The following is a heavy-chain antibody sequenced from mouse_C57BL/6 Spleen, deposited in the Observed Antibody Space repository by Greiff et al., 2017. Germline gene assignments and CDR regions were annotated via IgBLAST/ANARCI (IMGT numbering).Heavy chain of an antibody. V-gene: IGHV1-61*01. CDR1: GYTFTSYW. CDR2: IYPSDSET. J-gene: IGHJ2*01. D-gene: IGHD1-1*01. Sequence: QVQLQQPGAELVRPGSSVKLSCKASGYTFTSYWMDWVKQRPGQGLEWIGNIYPSDSETHYNQKFKDKATLTVDKSSRTAYMQLSSLTSEDSAVYYCARRDYGSSYFDYWGQGTTLTVSS. CDR3: ARRDYGSSYFDY.